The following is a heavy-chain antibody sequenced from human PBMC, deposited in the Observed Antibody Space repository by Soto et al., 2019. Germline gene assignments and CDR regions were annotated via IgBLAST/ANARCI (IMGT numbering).Heavy chain of an antibody. CDR1: GFIFSSNS. J-gene: IGHJ4*02. V-gene: IGHV3-21*01. CDR3: TRGSGYTYRDY. Sequence: GGSLRLSCAASGFIFSSNSMNWVRQAAGKGPEWVSSISSSSIYIYYADSVKGRFTISRDNAKNSLYLQMNSLRAEDTAVYYCTRGSGYTYRDYWGQGTLVTVSS. D-gene: IGHD5-18*01. CDR2: ISSSSIYI.